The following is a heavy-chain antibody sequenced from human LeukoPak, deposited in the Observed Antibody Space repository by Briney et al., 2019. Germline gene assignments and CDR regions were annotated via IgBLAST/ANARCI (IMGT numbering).Heavy chain of an antibody. V-gene: IGHV3-7*01. CDR2: IKTDGSEK. CDR1: GFTFSSFW. Sequence: TGGSRRLSCAASGFTFSSFWISWVRQAPGKGLEWVANIKTDGSEKYYVDSVKGRFTISRDNAKNSAYLQMNSLRVEDTAMYYCVRDAWFGESRAGGQGTLVTVSS. J-gene: IGHJ4*02. D-gene: IGHD3-10*01. CDR3: VRDAWFGESRA.